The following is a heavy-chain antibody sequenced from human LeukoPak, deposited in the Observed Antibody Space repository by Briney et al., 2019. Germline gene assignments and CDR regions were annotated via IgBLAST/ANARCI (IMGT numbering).Heavy chain of an antibody. D-gene: IGHD3-3*01. J-gene: IGHJ5*02. CDR3: ARVLVTIFGVANWFDP. V-gene: IGHV4-34*01. CDR2: INHSGST. Sequence: PSGTLSLTCAVYGGSFSGYYWSWIRQPPGKGLEWIGEINHSGSTNYNPSLKSRVTISVDTSKNQFSLKLSSVTAADTAVYYCARVLVTIFGVANWFDPWGQGTLVTVSS. CDR1: GGSFSGYY.